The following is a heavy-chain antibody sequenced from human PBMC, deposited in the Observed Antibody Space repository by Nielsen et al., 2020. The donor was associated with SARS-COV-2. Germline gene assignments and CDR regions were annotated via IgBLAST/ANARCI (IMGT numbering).Heavy chain of an antibody. CDR3: ARHTYYYGSGK. V-gene: IGHV4-39*01. CDR1: GVSFSSNYW. Sequence: ETLSLTCAVSGVSFSSNYWWSWVRQPPGKGLEWIGSIYYSGSTYYNPSLKSRVTISVDTSKNQFSLKLSSVTAADTAVYYCARHTYYYGSGKWGQGTLVTVSS. J-gene: IGHJ4*02. D-gene: IGHD3-10*01. CDR2: IYYSGST.